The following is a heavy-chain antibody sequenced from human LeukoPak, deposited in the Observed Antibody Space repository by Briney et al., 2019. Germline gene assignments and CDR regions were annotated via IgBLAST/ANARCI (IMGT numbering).Heavy chain of an antibody. CDR2: IKSKTDGGTT. Sequence: GGSLRLSCAASGFTLRSYWMSWVRQAPGKGLEWVGRIKSKTDGGTTDYAAPVKGRFTISRDDSKNTLYLQMNSLKTEDTAVYYCTTLMNYDILTGYPKGDYWGQGTLVTVSS. J-gene: IGHJ4*02. CDR3: TTLMNYDILTGYPKGDY. D-gene: IGHD3-9*01. CDR1: GFTLRSYW. V-gene: IGHV3-15*01.